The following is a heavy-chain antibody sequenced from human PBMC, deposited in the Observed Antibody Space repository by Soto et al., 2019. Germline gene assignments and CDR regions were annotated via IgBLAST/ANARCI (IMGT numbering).Heavy chain of an antibody. Sequence: EVQLVESGGGLVQPGGSLRLSCAASGFTFSGRSMHWVRQAPGKGLVWVSGIDNAGTDSTYADSVKGRFTSSRDNAKNTPYLQMNSLRVEDTAVYYCARGWFAPDVWGKGTTVTVSS. J-gene: IGHJ6*04. CDR2: IDNAGTDS. CDR1: GFTFSGRS. V-gene: IGHV3-74*01. D-gene: IGHD3-10*01. CDR3: ARGWFAPDV.